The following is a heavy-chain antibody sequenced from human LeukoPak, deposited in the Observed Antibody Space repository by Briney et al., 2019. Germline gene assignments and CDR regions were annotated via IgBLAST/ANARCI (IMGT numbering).Heavy chain of an antibody. V-gene: IGHV3-21*01. CDR2: ISSSSSYI. D-gene: IGHD6-13*01. Sequence: GGSLRLSCAASGFTFSSYIMNCVRQAPGKGLEWVSSISSSSSYIYYADSVKGRFTISRDNAKNSLYLQMNSLRAEDTAVYYCARNPAPWEQQLGKFWFDPWGQGTLVTVSS. CDR3: ARNPAPWEQQLGKFWFDP. CDR1: GFTFSSYI. J-gene: IGHJ5*02.